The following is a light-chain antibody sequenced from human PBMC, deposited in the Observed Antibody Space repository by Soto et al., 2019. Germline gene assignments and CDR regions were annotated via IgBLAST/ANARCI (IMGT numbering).Light chain of an antibody. V-gene: IGKV3-15*01. CDR3: QQRSNWPRT. CDR2: GAS. J-gene: IGKJ1*01. CDR1: QSVSTT. Sequence: EIVMTQSPATLSVSPGERATLSCRASQSVSTTLAWYQQRPGQAPRLLFYGASTRATGIPARFSGSGSGTDFTLTISSLEPEDFAVYYCQQRSNWPRTFGQGTKVDIK.